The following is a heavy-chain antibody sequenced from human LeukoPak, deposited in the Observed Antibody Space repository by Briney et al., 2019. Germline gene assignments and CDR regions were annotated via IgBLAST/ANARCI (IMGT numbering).Heavy chain of an antibody. CDR1: GFTFSSYG. Sequence: GSLRLSCAASGFTFSSYGMHWVRQAPGKGLEWVAVISYDGSNKYYADSVKGRFTISRGNSKNTLYLQMNSLRAEDTAVYYCAKDGKRWLQGHIDYWGQGTLVTVSS. V-gene: IGHV3-30*18. CDR3: AKDGKRWLQGHIDY. J-gene: IGHJ4*02. CDR2: ISYDGSNK. D-gene: IGHD5-24*01.